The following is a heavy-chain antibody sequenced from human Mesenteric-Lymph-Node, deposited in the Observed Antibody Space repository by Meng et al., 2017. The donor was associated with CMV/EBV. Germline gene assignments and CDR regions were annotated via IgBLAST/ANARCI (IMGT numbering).Heavy chain of an antibody. J-gene: IGHJ4*02. Sequence: CTVSGDSVTSEFAYWSWIRQTPEKGLEFIAYIYRNGRTTYNPSLESRVTMSLDTSRNQFSLKLTSVTAADTAVYFCTRYSRGWYFDSWGQGSLVTVSS. D-gene: IGHD6-19*01. CDR1: GDSVTSEFAY. V-gene: IGHV4-61*01. CDR3: TRYSRGWYFDS. CDR2: IYRNGRT.